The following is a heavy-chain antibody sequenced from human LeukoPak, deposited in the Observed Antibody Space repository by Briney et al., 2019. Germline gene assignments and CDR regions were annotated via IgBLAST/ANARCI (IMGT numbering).Heavy chain of an antibody. CDR3: ASPIYINYYDRSGYYYWGRGDYYYGMDV. CDR2: IIPIFGTA. Sequence: SVKVSCKASGGTFSSYAISWVRQAPGQGLEWMGGIIPIFGTANYAQKFQGRVTITTDESTSTAYMELSSLRSEDTAVYYCASPIYINYYDRSGYYYWGRGDYYYGMDVWGQGTTVTVSS. V-gene: IGHV1-69*05. D-gene: IGHD3-22*01. CDR1: GGTFSSYA. J-gene: IGHJ6*02.